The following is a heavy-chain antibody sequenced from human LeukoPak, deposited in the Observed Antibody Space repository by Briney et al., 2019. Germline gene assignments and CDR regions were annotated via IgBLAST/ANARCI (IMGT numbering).Heavy chain of an antibody. CDR1: GGSISSGGYS. Sequence: PSETLSLTCAVSGGSISSGGYSWSWIRQPPGKGLEWIGYIYHSGSTYYNPSLKSRVTISVDRSKNQFSLKLSSVTAADTAVYYCARGSRIGSSKAFDYWGQGTLVTVSS. CDR3: ARGSRIGSSKAFDY. CDR2: IYHSGST. D-gene: IGHD1-14*01. V-gene: IGHV4-30-2*01. J-gene: IGHJ4*02.